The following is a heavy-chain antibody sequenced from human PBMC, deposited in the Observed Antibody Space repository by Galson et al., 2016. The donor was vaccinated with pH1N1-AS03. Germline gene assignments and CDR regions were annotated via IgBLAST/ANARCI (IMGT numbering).Heavy chain of an antibody. CDR2: INTNTGNP. CDR3: ARLTLSSGWPCYY. J-gene: IGHJ4*01. D-gene: IGHD6-19*01. Sequence: SVKVSCKASGYTFDTYDMNWVRQAPGQGLEWMGWINTNTGNPTYAQGFTGRFVFSLDTSVSTAYLHISSLKASDTAMCYCARLTLSSGWPCYYWGQGTLVTVSS. V-gene: IGHV7-4-1*02. CDR1: GYTFDTYD.